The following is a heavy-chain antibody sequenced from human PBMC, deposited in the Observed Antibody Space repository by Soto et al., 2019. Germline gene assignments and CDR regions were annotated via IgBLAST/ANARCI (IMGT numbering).Heavy chain of an antibody. D-gene: IGHD2-2*01. Sequence: EVQLLESGGGLVQPGGSLRLSCAASGFTFSSYAMSWVRQAPGKGLEWVSAISGSGGSTYYADSVKGRFTISRDNSKNTLYLQMNSLRAEDTAVYYCAKDSAFASCCIDAFDIWGQGTMVTVSS. CDR1: GFTFSSYA. V-gene: IGHV3-23*01. CDR3: AKDSAFASCCIDAFDI. J-gene: IGHJ3*02. CDR2: ISGSGGST.